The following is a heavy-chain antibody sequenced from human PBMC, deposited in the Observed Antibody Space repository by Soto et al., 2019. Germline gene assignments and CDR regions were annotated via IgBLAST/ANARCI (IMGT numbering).Heavy chain of an antibody. CDR2: MNPNSGNT. J-gene: IGHJ6*02. CDR3: ARGMATVDYYYYGMDV. CDR1: GYTFTSYD. V-gene: IGHV1-8*01. D-gene: IGHD4-17*01. Sequence: GASVKVSCKASGYTFTSYDINWVRQATGQGLEWMGWMNPNSGNTGYAQKFQGRVTMTRNTSISTAYMELSSLRSEDTAVYYCARGMATVDYYYYGMDVWGQGTTVTVSS.